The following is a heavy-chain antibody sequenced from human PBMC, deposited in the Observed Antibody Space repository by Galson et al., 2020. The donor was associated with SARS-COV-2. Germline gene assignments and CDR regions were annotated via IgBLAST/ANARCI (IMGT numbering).Heavy chain of an antibody. CDR2: ISYDGSNK. D-gene: IGHD6-6*01. CDR3: AKGPPPTSGYSTSYLDY. Sequence: GGSLRLSCAASGFTFSSYGMHWVRQAPGKGLEWVALISYDGSNKYYADSVKGRFTISRDNSKNTLYLQMNSLRAEDTAVFYCAKGPPPTSGYSTSYLDYWGQGTLVTVSS. V-gene: IGHV3-30*18. CDR1: GFTFSSYG. J-gene: IGHJ4*02.